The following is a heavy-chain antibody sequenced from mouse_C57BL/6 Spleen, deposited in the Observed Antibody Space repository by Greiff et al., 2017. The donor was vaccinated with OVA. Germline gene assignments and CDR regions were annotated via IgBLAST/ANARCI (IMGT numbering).Heavy chain of an antibody. CDR3: ASPHYYGSSYDWYFDV. D-gene: IGHD1-1*01. CDR2: IYPGDGDT. J-gene: IGHJ1*03. CDR1: GYAFSSYW. Sequence: QVQLQQSGAELVKPGASVKISCKASGYAFSSYWMNWVKQRPGKGLEWIGQIYPGDGDTNYNGEFKGKATLTADKSSSTAYMQLSSLTSEDSAVYFCASPHYYGSSYDWYFDVWGTGTTVTVSS. V-gene: IGHV1-80*01.